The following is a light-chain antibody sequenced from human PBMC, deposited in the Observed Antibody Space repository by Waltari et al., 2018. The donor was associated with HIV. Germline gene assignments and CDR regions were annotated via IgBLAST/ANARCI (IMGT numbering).Light chain of an antibody. Sequence: DVQVTQSPSSLSASVGDRVTITCRARQNIDNFLNWSPQQSGGAPKLLIYCASSLQNGVPSRFSAGGSGTDFTLTISGVQPEDFAVYYCQQTYSGITFGPGTQVDVK. CDR2: CAS. CDR1: QNIDNF. CDR3: QQTYSGIT. J-gene: IGKJ3*01. V-gene: IGKV1-39*01.